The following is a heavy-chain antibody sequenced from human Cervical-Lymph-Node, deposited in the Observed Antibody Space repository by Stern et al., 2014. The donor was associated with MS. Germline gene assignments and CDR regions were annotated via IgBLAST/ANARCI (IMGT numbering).Heavy chain of an antibody. D-gene: IGHD3-22*01. V-gene: IGHV4-59*01. CDR2: IYHSGTT. CDR3: ARHTSGYWYFDL. CDR1: GGSFSSYY. J-gene: IGHJ2*01. Sequence: VQLEESGPGLVKPSETLSLTCTVSGGSFSSYYWSWFRQPPGKGLEWIAYIYHSGTTDYNPSLKSRVTISVDTSKNQFSLKLSSATAADTAMYYCARHTSGYWYFDLWGRGTLVTVSS.